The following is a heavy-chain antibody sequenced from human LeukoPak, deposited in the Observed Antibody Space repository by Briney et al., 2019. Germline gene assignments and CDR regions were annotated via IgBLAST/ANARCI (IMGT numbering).Heavy chain of an antibody. CDR1: GFTFSDYY. CDR3: ARLPPYSSSWYFDY. J-gene: IGHJ4*02. V-gene: IGHV3-11*01. CDR2: ISSSGSTI. D-gene: IGHD6-13*01. Sequence: GGSLGLSCAASGFTFSDYYMSWIRQAPGKGLEWVSYISSSGSTIYYADSVKGRFTISRDNAKNSLYLQMNSLIAEDTAVYYCARLPPYSSSWYFDYWGQGTLVTVSS.